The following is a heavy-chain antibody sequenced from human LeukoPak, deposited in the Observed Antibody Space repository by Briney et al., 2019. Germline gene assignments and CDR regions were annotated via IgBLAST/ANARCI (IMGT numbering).Heavy chain of an antibody. CDR3: ARGQTLTF. CDR2: ISYDGSNK. V-gene: IGHV3-30*04. J-gene: IGHJ4*02. Sequence: GGSLRLSRAASGFTFSSYAMHWVRQAPGKGLEWVAVISYDGSNKYYADSVKGRFTISRDNAKNALYLQMNSLRAEDTGVYFCARGQTLTFWGQGTLVTVSS. CDR1: GFTFSSYA.